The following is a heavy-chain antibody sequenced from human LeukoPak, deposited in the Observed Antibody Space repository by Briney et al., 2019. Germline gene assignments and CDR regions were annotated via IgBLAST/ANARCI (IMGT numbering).Heavy chain of an antibody. V-gene: IGHV4-34*01. CDR1: GGSFSGYY. D-gene: IGHD2-15*01. CDR3: ARVTRYCSGGSCYSRFDYYYYMDG. J-gene: IGHJ6*03. Sequence: SETLSLTCAVYGGSFSGYYGSWIRQPPGKGLEWIGEINHSGSTNYNPSLKSRVTISVDTSKNQFSLKLSYVTAADPVVYYCARVTRYCSGGSCYSRFDYYYYMDGWGKGTQVTVSS. CDR2: INHSGST.